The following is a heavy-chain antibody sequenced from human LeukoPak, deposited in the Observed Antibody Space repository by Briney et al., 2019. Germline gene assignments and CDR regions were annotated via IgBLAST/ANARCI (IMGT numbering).Heavy chain of an antibody. CDR1: GFTFSSYA. D-gene: IGHD5-18*01. J-gene: IGHJ4*02. V-gene: IGHV3-23*01. Sequence: GGSLRLSCPASGFTFSSYAMSWVRQAPGKGLEWVSAISGSGGSTYYADSVKGRFTISRDNSKNMLYLQMNSLRAEDTAVYYCARGHVDTASELNFDYWGQGTLVTVSS. CDR2: ISGSGGST. CDR3: ARGHVDTASELNFDY.